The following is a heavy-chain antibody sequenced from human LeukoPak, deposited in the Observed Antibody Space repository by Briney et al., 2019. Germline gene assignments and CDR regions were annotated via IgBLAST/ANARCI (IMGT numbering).Heavy chain of an antibody. V-gene: IGHV3-49*04. D-gene: IGHD2-21*01. CDR3: TRVNGDGLNDFDY. CDR2: IRGRAYGGAA. J-gene: IGHJ4*02. Sequence: GGSLRLSCTTSGFKFGDHSMSWVRQAPGKGLEWVGFIRGRAYGGAAEYAASVKGRFIISRDDSNKVAYVEMNNLKIEDTAVYYCTRVNGDGLNDFDYWAKGTLVTVAS. CDR1: GFKFGDHS.